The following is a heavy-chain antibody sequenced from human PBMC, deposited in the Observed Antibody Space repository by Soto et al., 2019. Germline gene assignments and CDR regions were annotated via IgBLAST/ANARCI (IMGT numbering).Heavy chain of an antibody. CDR3: AKGLYYYDGSGYRLFDY. D-gene: IGHD3-22*01. CDR1: GFTFNNYA. V-gene: IGHV3-23*01. J-gene: IGHJ4*02. CDR2: ISVSGGTT. Sequence: EVQLLESGGDLVQPGGSLRLSCAASGFTFNNYALTWVRQAPGKGLEWVSIISVSGGTTHYADSVKGRFTLSRDNSKNAVYLQMYSLRAGDTAVYYCAKGLYYYDGSGYRLFDYWGQGTLVTVSS.